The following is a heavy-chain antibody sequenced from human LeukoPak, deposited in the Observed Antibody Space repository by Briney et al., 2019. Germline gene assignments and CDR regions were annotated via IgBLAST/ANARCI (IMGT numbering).Heavy chain of an antibody. J-gene: IGHJ4*02. V-gene: IGHV3-23*01. Sequence: GGSLRLSCAASGFTFSSYAMSWVRQAPGKGLEWVSAISGSGGSTYYADSVKGRFTISRDNCKNTLYLQMNSLRAEDTAVYYCAKDLEGNSGSYHAPGYWSQGTLVTVSS. CDR2: ISGSGGST. D-gene: IGHD1-26*01. CDR1: GFTFSSYA. CDR3: AKDLEGNSGSYHAPGY.